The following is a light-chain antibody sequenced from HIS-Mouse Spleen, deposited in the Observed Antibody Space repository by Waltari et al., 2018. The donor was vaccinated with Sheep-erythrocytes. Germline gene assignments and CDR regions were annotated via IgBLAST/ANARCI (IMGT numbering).Light chain of an antibody. CDR2: DVS. Sequence: QSALTQPRSVSGSPGPSVTISCTGTSSAVGGYNYVHWYQQHPGKAPKLMIYDVSKRPSGVPDRFSGSKSGNTASLTSSGLQAEDEADYYCCSYAGSYNHVFATGTKVTVL. J-gene: IGLJ1*01. CDR3: CSYAGSYNHV. CDR1: SSAVGGYNY. V-gene: IGLV2-11*01.